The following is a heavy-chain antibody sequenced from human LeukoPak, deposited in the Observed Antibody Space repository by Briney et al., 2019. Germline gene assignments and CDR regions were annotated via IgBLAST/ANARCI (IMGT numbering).Heavy chain of an antibody. V-gene: IGHV1-2*02. Sequence: ASVKVSCKASGYTFTGYYMHWVRQAPGQGLGWMGWINPNSGGTNYAQKFQGRVTMTRDTSISTAYMELSRLRSDDTAVYYCARGEYRSDYYDSSGYPEEFDPWGQGTLVTVSS. CDR2: INPNSGGT. CDR1: GYTFTGYY. J-gene: IGHJ5*02. CDR3: ARGEYRSDYYDSSGYPEEFDP. D-gene: IGHD3-22*01.